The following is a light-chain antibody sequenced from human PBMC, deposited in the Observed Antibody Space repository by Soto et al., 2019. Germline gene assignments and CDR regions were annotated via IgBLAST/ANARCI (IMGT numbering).Light chain of an antibody. V-gene: IGKV3-20*01. CDR1: QSVSSSY. Sequence: EILMTQSPGTLSLSPGERATLSCRASQSVSSSYLAWYQQKPGQAPRLLIYGASSRATGIPDRFSGSGSGTDFTLTISRLEPEDIAVYYCQQYDSSPLTFGGGTKVEIK. CDR2: GAS. J-gene: IGKJ4*01. CDR3: QQYDSSPLT.